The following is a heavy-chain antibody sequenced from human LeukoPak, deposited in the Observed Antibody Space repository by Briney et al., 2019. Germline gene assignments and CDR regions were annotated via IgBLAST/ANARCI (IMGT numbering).Heavy chain of an antibody. V-gene: IGHV3-23*01. CDR3: AKWRDSSGWYYFDY. Sequence: QPGASLRLSCAASGFTFSSYAMSWVRQAPGKGLEWVSAISGSGGSTYYADSVKGRFTISRDNSKNTLYLQMNSLRAEDTAVCYCAKWRDSSGWYYFDYWGQGTLVTVSS. D-gene: IGHD6-19*01. J-gene: IGHJ4*02. CDR1: GFTFSSYA. CDR2: ISGSGGST.